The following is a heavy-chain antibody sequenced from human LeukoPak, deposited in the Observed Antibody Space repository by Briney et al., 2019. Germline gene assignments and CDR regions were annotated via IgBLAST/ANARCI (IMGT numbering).Heavy chain of an antibody. CDR2: IYYSGST. D-gene: IGHD6-13*01. V-gene: IGHV4-59*01. Sequence: SETLSLTCTVSGGPISSYYWSWIRQPPGKGLEWIGYIYYSGSTNYNPSLKSRVTISVDTSKNQFSLKLSSVTAADTAVYYCARVRTEAAGPNYYYYYYMDVWGKGTTVTVSS. CDR1: GGPISSYY. J-gene: IGHJ6*03. CDR3: ARVRTEAAGPNYYYYYYMDV.